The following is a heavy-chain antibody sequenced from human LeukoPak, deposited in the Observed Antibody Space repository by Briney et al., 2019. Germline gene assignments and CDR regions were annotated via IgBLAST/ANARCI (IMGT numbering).Heavy chain of an antibody. CDR3: ARGSPIPSGYSSGWYSG. D-gene: IGHD6-19*01. CDR1: GGSFSGYY. Sequence: PSETLSLTCAVYGGSFSGYYWSWIRQPPGKGLEWIGEINHSGSTNYNPSLKSRVTISVDTSKNQFSLKLSSVTAADTAVYYCARGSPIPSGYSSGWYSGWGQGTLVTVSS. CDR2: INHSGST. J-gene: IGHJ4*02. V-gene: IGHV4-34*01.